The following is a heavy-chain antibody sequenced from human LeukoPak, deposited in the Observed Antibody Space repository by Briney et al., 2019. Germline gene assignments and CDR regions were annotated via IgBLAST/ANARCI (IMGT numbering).Heavy chain of an antibody. CDR2: IYYTGST. CDR1: GDSINGSANY. V-gene: IGHV4-39*01. Sequence: PSETLSLTCSVSGDSINGSANYWGWVRQPPGKGLEWIASIYYTGSTYYNPSLKSRVIMSVDTSKNQFSLKLSSVTAADTAVYYCARRGATTYVDYWGQGTLVTVSS. D-gene: IGHD1-26*01. J-gene: IGHJ4*02. CDR3: ARRGATTYVDY.